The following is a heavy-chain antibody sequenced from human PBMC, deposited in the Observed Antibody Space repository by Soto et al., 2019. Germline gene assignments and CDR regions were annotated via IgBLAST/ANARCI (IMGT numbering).Heavy chain of an antibody. CDR1: GFNFGTYW. J-gene: IGHJ4*02. CDR2: INSDGSST. CDR3: VRTSLVMAAATREDY. Sequence: GGSLRLSCVASGFNFGTYWMNWVRQIPGKGLVWVSRINSDGSSTSYADSVKGRFTISRDNAKNTLYLQMNSLRAEDTAVYYCVRTSLVMAAATREDYWGQGTLVTVSS. D-gene: IGHD2-15*01. V-gene: IGHV3-74*01.